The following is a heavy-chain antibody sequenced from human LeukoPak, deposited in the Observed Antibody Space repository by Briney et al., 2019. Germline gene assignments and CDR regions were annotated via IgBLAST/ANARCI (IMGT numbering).Heavy chain of an antibody. J-gene: IGHJ5*02. CDR1: GFTVSSNY. CDR2: IYSGGST. D-gene: IGHD3-9*01. Sequence: GGSLRLSCAASGFTVSSNYMSWVRQAPGKGLEWVSVIYSGGSTYYADSVKGRFTISRHNSKNTLYLQMNSLRAEDTAVYYCARGYYDMNQGMSWFDPWGQGTLVTVSS. CDR3: ARGYYDMNQGMSWFDP. V-gene: IGHV3-53*04.